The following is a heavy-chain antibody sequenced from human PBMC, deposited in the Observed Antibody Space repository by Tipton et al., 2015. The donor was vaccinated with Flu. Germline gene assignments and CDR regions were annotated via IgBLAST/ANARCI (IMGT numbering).Heavy chain of an antibody. CDR2: ICPGSP. CDR3: ARRDFSNYVSEPKDWFDF. CDR1: GDSLRGDYL. V-gene: IGHV4-38-2*01. J-gene: IGHJ5*01. Sequence: GLVKPSETLSLTCSVSGDSLRGDYLWAWIRQPPGKGLEWIGNICPGSPYYNPSLRSRVTMSIARSKDQFSLRLTSVTAADTAVYFCARRDFSNYVSEPKDWFDFWGQGTLVTVSS. D-gene: IGHD4-11*01.